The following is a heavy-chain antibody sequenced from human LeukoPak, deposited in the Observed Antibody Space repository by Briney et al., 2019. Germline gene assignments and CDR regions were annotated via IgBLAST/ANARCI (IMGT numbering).Heavy chain of an antibody. Sequence: AGGSLRLSCAASGFTFSSYGMHWVRQAPGKGLEWVAVISYDGSNKYYADSVKGRFTISRDNSKNTLYLQMNSLRAEDTAVYYCAKGPAPEDYWGQGTLVTVSS. CDR2: ISYDGSNK. J-gene: IGHJ4*02. CDR3: AKGPAPEDY. V-gene: IGHV3-30*18. CDR1: GFTFSSYG.